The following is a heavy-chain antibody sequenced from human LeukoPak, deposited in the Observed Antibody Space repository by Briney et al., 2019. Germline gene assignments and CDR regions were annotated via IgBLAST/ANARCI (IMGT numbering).Heavy chain of an antibody. V-gene: IGHV3-74*01. D-gene: IGHD1-26*01. J-gene: IGHJ3*02. CDR1: GFTFSNYY. CDR2: VNSDGSST. Sequence: GGSLRLSCAASGFTFSNYYMHWVRQAPGKGLVWVSRVNSDGSSTSYADSVKGRFTISRDNVQNTLYLQMNSLKTEDTAVYYCTTVFPRYYDHAFDIWGQGTMVTVSS. CDR3: TTVFPRYYDHAFDI.